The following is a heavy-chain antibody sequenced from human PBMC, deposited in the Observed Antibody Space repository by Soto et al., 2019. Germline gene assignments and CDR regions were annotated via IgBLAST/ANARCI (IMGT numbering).Heavy chain of an antibody. CDR2: IYWNDDK. J-gene: IGHJ3*02. CDR1: GFSLSTSGVG. V-gene: IGHV2-5*01. Sequence: SGPTLVNPTQTLTLTCTFSGFSLSTSGVGVGWIRQPPGKALEWLALIYWNDDKRYSPSLKSRLTITKVTSKNQVVLTMTNMDPVDTATYYCAHTPTIAAPDAFDIWGQGTMVTVSS. CDR3: AHTPTIAAPDAFDI. D-gene: IGHD6-13*01.